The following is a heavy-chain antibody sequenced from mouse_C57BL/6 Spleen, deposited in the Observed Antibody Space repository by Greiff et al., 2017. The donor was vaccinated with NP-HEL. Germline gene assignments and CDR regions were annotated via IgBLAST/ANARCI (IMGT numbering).Heavy chain of an antibody. CDR3: ARGSSSGYYFDY. V-gene: IGHV1-69*01. D-gene: IGHD3-2*02. Sequence: VQLQQPGAELVMPGASVKLSCKASGYTFTSYWMHWVKQRPGQGLEWIGEIDPSDSYTNYNQKFKGKSTLTVDKSSSTAYMQLSSLTSEDSAVYYCARGSSSGYYFDYWGQGTTLTVSS. CDR1: GYTFTSYW. CDR2: IDPSDSYT. J-gene: IGHJ2*01.